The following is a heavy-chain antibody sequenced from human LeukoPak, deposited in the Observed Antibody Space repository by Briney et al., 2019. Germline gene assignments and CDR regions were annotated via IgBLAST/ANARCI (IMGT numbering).Heavy chain of an antibody. D-gene: IGHD6-19*01. Sequence: PSETLSLTCSVSGASINSYYWTWIRQPAGKGLEWIGRIYSSGSTNYNPSLKGRVTLSVDTSKNQFSLKLSSVTAADTAVYYCARDASGRSGDYFDYWGQGILVTVSS. CDR2: IYSSGST. J-gene: IGHJ4*02. CDR1: GASINSYY. V-gene: IGHV4-4*07. CDR3: ARDASGRSGDYFDY.